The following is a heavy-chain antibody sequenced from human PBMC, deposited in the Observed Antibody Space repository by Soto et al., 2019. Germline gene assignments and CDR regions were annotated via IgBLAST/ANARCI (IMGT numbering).Heavy chain of an antibody. V-gene: IGHV4-39*01. CDR3: ARLGRPVAGTRYYYYYAMDV. D-gene: IGHD6-19*01. CDR1: GGSISMSSYY. J-gene: IGHJ6*02. Sequence: SETLSLTFTVSGGSISMSSYYWRWIRQPPGKGLEWIVSMYYSGSSNYNPSLKSRVTMSVDTSKNQFSLKLSSVTAADTAVYYCARLGRPVAGTRYYYYYAMDVWGQGTTVT. CDR2: MYYSGSS.